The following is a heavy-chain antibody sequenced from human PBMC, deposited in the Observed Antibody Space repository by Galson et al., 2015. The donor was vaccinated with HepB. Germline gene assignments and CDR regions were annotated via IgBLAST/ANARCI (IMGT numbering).Heavy chain of an antibody. D-gene: IGHD3-16*01. CDR2: ISGGSGRNT. CDR1: GFSFRSYA. Sequence: SLRLSCAASGFSFRSYAMSWVRLPPGKGLEWVSVISGGSGRNTYYIDSVKGRFTISRGNSKSMLYLEMSSLRAEDTALYYCAKDLYYDYDEGGMDVWGQGTTVIVSS. V-gene: IGHV3-23*01. CDR3: AKDLYYDYDEGGMDV. J-gene: IGHJ6*02.